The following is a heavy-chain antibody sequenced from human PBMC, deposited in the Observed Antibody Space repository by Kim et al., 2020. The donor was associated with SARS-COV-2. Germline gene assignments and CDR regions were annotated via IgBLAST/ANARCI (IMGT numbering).Heavy chain of an antibody. CDR3: ARDRDGYSHLGFAFDI. CDR1: GGSISSYY. J-gene: IGHJ3*02. CDR2: IYYSGST. Sequence: SETLSLTCTVSGGSISSYYWSWIRQPPGKGLEWIGYIYYSGSTNYNPSLKSRVTISVDTSKNQFSLKLSSVTAADTAVYYCARDRDGYSHLGFAFDIWGQGTMVTVSS. D-gene: IGHD5-18*01. V-gene: IGHV4-59*13.